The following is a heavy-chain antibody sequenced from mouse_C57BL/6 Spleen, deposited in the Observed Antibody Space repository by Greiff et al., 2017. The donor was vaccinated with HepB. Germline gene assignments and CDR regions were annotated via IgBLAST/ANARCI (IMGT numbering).Heavy chain of an antibody. D-gene: IGHD1-1*01. V-gene: IGHV1-53*01. Sequence: VQLQQPGTELVKPGASVKLSCKASGYTFTSYWMHWVKQRPGQGLEWIGNINPSHGGTNYNEKFKSKATLTVDKSSSTAYMQLSSLTSEDSAVYDCARHDVFTTVVADYWGQGTTLTVSS. CDR3: ARHDVFTTVVADY. J-gene: IGHJ2*01. CDR2: INPSHGGT. CDR1: GYTFTSYW.